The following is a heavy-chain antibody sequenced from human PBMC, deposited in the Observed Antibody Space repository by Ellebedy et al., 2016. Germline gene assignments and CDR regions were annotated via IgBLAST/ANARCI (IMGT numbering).Heavy chain of an antibody. CDR2: ISPDGSTT. D-gene: IGHD3-10*01. Sequence: GGSLRLXXEASGFSFGAYAMYWVRQAPGKGLVWVSRISPDGSTTNYADSVKGRFTISRDNARNSLFLQMNSLRDEDTAVYYCAKSGESAYYFDFWGQGTPVTVSS. CDR1: GFSFGAYA. J-gene: IGHJ4*02. V-gene: IGHV3-74*01. CDR3: AKSGESAYYFDF.